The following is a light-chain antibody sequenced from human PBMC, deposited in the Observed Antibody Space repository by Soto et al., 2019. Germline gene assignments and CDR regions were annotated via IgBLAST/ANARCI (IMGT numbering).Light chain of an antibody. CDR3: QQYNNWLFT. V-gene: IGKV3-15*01. CDR1: QSVSSN. CDR2: GAS. J-gene: IGKJ3*01. Sequence: EIVMTQSPATLSVSPGERATLSCRASQSVSSNLAWYQQKPGQAPRLLIYGASTRATGIPARFSGSGSGTEFTLTISSLQSEDFAVYYCQQYNNWLFTFGPGTKVEI.